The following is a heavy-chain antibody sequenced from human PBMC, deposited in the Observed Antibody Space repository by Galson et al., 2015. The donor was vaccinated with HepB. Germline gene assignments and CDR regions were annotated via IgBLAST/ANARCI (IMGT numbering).Heavy chain of an antibody. CDR1: GYTFTSYG. D-gene: IGHD2-8*02. Sequence: SVKVSCKASGYTFTSYGISWVRQAPGQGLEWMGWISAYNGNTNYAQKLQGRVTMTTDTSTSTAYMELRSLRSDDTAVYYCARAPPGRIVLVVYANYWYFDLWGRGTLVTVSS. CDR2: ISAYNGNT. V-gene: IGHV1-18*01. J-gene: IGHJ2*01. CDR3: ARAPPGRIVLVVYANYWYFDL.